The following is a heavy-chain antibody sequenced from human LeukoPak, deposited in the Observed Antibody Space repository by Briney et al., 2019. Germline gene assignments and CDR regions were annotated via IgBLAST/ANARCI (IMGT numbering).Heavy chain of an antibody. CDR3: AGAAVYSSSWYRSGMDV. V-gene: IGHV1-69*13. Sequence: SVKVSCKASGGTFISYAISWVRQAPGQGLEWMGGIIPIFGTANYARKFQGRVTITADESTSTAYMELSSLRSEDTAVYYCAGAAVYSSSWYRSGMDVWGQGTTVTVSS. J-gene: IGHJ6*02. D-gene: IGHD6-13*01. CDR2: IIPIFGTA. CDR1: GGTFISYA.